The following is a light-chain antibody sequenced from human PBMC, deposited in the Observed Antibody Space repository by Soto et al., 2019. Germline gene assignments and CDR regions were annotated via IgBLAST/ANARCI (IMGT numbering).Light chain of an antibody. CDR1: SIDVGTYNL. J-gene: IGLJ2*01. CDR2: EVT. Sequence: QSVLTQPASVSGSPGQPITISCTGTSIDVGTYNLVSWHRQYPGTAPKLLLYEVTKLPSGVSSRFSGSKSGNTASLTISGLQAEDEADYFCCSYAGSQTFVVFGGGTKLTVL. CDR3: CSYAGSQTFVV. V-gene: IGLV2-23*02.